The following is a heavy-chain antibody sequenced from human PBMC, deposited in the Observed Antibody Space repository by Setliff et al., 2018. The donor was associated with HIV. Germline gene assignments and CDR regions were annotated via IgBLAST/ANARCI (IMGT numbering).Heavy chain of an antibody. Sequence: SETLSLICTVSGASISSYYWSWTRQPPGKALDWIGYIYYSGSTNYNPSLKSRVTISLDTSKSQFSLKLNSVTAADTGVYYCARGGRTGDESFHAWGRGTMVTVSS. CDR3: ARGGRTGDESFHA. J-gene: IGHJ3*01. D-gene: IGHD1-1*01. V-gene: IGHV4-59*01. CDR2: IYYSGST. CDR1: GASISSYY.